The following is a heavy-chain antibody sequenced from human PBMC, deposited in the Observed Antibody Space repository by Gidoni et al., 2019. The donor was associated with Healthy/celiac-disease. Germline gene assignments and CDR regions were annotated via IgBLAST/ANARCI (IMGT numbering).Heavy chain of an antibody. CDR2: IYYSGST. J-gene: IGHJ5*02. Sequence: QLQLQESGPGLVKPSETLSLTCTVSGGSISSSSYYWGWIRQPPGKGLEWIGSIYYSGSTYYNPSLKSRVTISVDTSKNQFSLKLSSVTAADTAVYYCASSYYYDSSGYYGWFDPWGQGTLVTVSS. V-gene: IGHV4-39*07. D-gene: IGHD3-22*01. CDR3: ASSYYYDSSGYYGWFDP. CDR1: GGSISSSSYY.